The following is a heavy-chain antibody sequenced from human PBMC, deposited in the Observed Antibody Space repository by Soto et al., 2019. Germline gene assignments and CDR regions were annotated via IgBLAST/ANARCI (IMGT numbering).Heavy chain of an antibody. D-gene: IGHD3-22*01. V-gene: IGHV4-30-4*01. CDR1: GGSISSGDYY. J-gene: IGHJ5*02. CDR3: ARDLGRRYYDSTWLDP. CDR2: IYYSGST. Sequence: SETLSLTCTVSGGSISSGDYYWSWIRQPPGKGLEWIGYIYYSGSTYYKQSLKSRVTISVDTSKNQFSLKLSSVTAADTAVYYCARDLGRRYYDSTWLDPWGQGTLVTVSS.